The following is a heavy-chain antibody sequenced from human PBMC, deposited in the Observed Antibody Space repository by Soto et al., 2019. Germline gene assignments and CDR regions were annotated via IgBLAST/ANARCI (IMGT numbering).Heavy chain of an antibody. V-gene: IGHV3-33*01. D-gene: IGHD5-18*01. Sequence: QVQLVESGGGVVQPGKSLRLSCAASGFTCSTYGMHWVRQAPGKGLEWVAVIWYDGSNKYHGDSLKGRFTISRDNSKNTLYLQINNLRAEDTAVYYCGRDGALGDTAVVDSCGQGTLVTVSS. CDR3: GRDGALGDTAVVDS. CDR1: GFTCSTYG. CDR2: IWYDGSNK. J-gene: IGHJ4*02.